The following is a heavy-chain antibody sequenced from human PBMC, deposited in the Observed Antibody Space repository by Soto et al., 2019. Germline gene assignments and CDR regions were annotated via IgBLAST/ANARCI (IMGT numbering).Heavy chain of an antibody. CDR1: GFTFSSYA. D-gene: IGHD4-17*01. CDR3: ATEITATTAGAFDI. J-gene: IGHJ3*02. Sequence: EVQLLESGGGLVQPGGSLRLSCAASGFTFSSYAMSWVRQAPGKGLEWVSAISGSGGSTYYADSVKGRFTISRDTSKNTLYLQINSLRAEDTAIYYCATEITATTAGAFDIWGQGTMVTVSS. V-gene: IGHV3-23*01. CDR2: ISGSGGST.